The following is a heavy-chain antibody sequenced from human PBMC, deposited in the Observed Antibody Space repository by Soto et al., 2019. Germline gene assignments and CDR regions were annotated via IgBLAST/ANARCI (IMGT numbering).Heavy chain of an antibody. J-gene: IGHJ4*02. CDR3: ARGPGGFGDFSLDY. Sequence: QVQLQESGPGLVKPSETLSLTCTVSGASINTYYWSWIRQPAGKGLEWIGRIYSGGSTNYNPSLKSRVTMSVDTSKSQFSLKLTSVAAAYTAVYYCARGPGGFGDFSLDYWGQGTLVTVSS. V-gene: IGHV4-4*07. D-gene: IGHD3-10*01. CDR1: GASINTYY. CDR2: IYSGGST.